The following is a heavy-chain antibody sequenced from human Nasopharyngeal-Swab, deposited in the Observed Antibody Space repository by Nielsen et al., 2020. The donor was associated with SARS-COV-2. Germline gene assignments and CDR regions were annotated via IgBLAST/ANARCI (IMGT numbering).Heavy chain of an antibody. V-gene: IGHV3-23*01. D-gene: IGHD1-26*01. Sequence: GGSLRLSCAASGFTFSSYAMSWVRQAPGKGLEWVSAVSGSGGSTYYADSVKGRLTISRDNSKNTLYLQMNSLRADDTAVYYCAKDPEYSGSWFNYWGQGTLVTVSS. CDR2: VSGSGGST. CDR1: GFTFSSYA. J-gene: IGHJ4*02. CDR3: AKDPEYSGSWFNY.